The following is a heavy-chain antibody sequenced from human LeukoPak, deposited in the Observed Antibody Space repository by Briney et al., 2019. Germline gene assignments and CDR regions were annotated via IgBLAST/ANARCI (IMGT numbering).Heavy chain of an antibody. D-gene: IGHD3-22*01. V-gene: IGHV3-23*01. Sequence: GGSLRLSCVASGFTFTSYAMNWVRQPPGKGLEWVSGVYDSDAKTVYADSVKGRFIISRDNSKNTLYLQMNSLRAEDTAIYYCAKEDYYDSSGPLGRYYWGQGTLVTVSS. CDR3: AKEDYYDSSGPLGRYY. CDR2: VYDSDAKT. J-gene: IGHJ4*02. CDR1: GFTFTSYA.